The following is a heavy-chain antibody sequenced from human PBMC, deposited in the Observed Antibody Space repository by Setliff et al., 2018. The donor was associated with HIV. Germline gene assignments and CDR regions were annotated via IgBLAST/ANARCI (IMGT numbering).Heavy chain of an antibody. J-gene: IGHJ4*01. D-gene: IGHD5-18*01. CDR3: ARTRGYSYGTLAGFDY. CDR2: ISYSGST. V-gene: IGHV4-59*11. CDR1: GASIRSQY. Sequence: SETLSLTCTVSGASIRSQYWSWIRKQPRKGLEWIGYISYSGSTNYNPSLESRVAMSVDTSKQQFSLEVSSVTAADTAVYYCARTRGYSYGTLAGFDYCGRGSLVTVSS.